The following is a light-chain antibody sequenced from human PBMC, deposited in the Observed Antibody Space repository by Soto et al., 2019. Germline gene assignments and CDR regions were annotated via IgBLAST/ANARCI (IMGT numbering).Light chain of an antibody. Sequence: DIQMTQSPSSLSASVGDEVTITCRASQSFSGFLNWYQQKPGKAPNLLIYAASTLQRGVPSRFSGSGSGTDFTLTISSLQPEDSATYNCQQSYSTPQTFGQGTKVEIK. CDR2: AAS. CDR1: QSFSGF. V-gene: IGKV1-39*01. CDR3: QQSYSTPQT. J-gene: IGKJ1*01.